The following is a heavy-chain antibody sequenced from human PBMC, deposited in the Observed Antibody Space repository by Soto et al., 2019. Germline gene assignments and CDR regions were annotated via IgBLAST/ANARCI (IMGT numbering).Heavy chain of an antibody. Sequence: EGQLVESGGGLVKPGVSLRLSWAASGFTFSNAWMSWVRQAPGMGLDLVVRITSKTDGGTTDYAETVKGRLTISPDDSKNPRYLHMNSLKTEDTAVYYCTTDGIVGATTFDYCCQGTLVTVSS. D-gene: IGHD1-26*01. CDR3: TTDGIVGATTFDY. J-gene: IGHJ4*02. V-gene: IGHV3-15*01. CDR1: GFTFSNAW. CDR2: ITSKTDGGTT.